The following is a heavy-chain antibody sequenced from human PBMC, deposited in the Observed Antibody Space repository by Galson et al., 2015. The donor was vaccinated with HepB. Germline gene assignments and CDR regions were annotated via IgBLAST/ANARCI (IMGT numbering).Heavy chain of an antibody. D-gene: IGHD2-15*01. CDR3: AREQSIGSLDY. V-gene: IGHV3-30-3*01. J-gene: IGHJ4*02. CDR2: ISYDGSNK. Sequence: SLRLSCAASGFTLSSYAMHWVRQAPGKGLEWVAVISYDGSNKYYADSVKGRFTISRDNSKNTLYLQMNSLRAEDTAVYYCAREQSIGSLDYWGQGTLVTVSS. CDR1: GFTLSSYA.